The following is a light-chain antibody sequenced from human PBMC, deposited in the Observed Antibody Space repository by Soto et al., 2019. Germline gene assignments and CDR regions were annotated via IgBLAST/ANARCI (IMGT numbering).Light chain of an antibody. Sequence: QSVLTQPASVSGSPGQSITISCTGTSNDVGGYAYVSWYQQYPGKAPKLVISEVSNRPSGVSNRFSVSKSGNTASLTISGLQAEDEADYYCTSYTSDNTLVFGGRTKVTVL. V-gene: IGLV2-14*01. CDR2: EVS. J-gene: IGLJ2*01. CDR1: SNDVGGYAY. CDR3: TSYTSDNTLV.